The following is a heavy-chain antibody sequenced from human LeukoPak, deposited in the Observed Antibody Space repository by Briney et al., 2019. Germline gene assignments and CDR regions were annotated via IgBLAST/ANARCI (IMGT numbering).Heavy chain of an antibody. J-gene: IGHJ4*02. CDR3: ARRRLGYGSGSYYFDY. CDR1: GGSISSSSYY. Sequence: SETLSLTCTVSGGSISSSSYYWGWIRQPPGKGLEWIGSIYYSGSTYYNPSLKSRVTISVDTSKNQFSLKLSSVTAADTAVYYCARRRLGYGSGSYYFDYWGQGTLVTVSS. D-gene: IGHD3-10*01. V-gene: IGHV4-39*07. CDR2: IYYSGST.